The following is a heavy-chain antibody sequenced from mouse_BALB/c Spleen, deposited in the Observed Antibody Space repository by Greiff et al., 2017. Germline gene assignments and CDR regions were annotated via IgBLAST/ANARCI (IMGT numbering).Heavy chain of an antibody. CDR1: GFTFSSYA. J-gene: IGHJ2*01. CDR3: ARPLGFDY. D-gene: IGHD3-3*01. CDR2: ISSGGSYT. V-gene: IGHV5-9-3*01. Sequence: EVQGVESGGGLVKPGGSLKLSCAASGFTFSSYAMSWVRQTPEKRLEWVATISSGGSYTYYPDSVKGRFTISRDNAKNTLYLQMSSLRSEDTAMYYCARPLGFDYWGQGTTLTVSS.